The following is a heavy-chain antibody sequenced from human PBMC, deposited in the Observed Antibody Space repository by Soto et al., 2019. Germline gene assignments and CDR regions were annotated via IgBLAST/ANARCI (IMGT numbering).Heavy chain of an antibody. CDR3: AGRGGYYDSSGYRIMDV. CDR1: GFTFSSYS. D-gene: IGHD3-22*01. CDR2: ISSSSSYI. V-gene: IGHV3-21*01. J-gene: IGHJ6*02. Sequence: AGGSLRLSCAASGFTFSSYSMNWVRQAPGKGLEWVSSISSSSSYIYYADSVKGRFTISRDNAKNSLYLQMNSLRAEDTAVYYCAGRGGYYDSSGYRIMDVWGQGTTVTVSS.